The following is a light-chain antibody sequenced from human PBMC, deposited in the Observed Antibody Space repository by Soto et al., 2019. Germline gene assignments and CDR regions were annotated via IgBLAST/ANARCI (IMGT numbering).Light chain of an antibody. V-gene: IGKV3-11*01. CDR1: QSVSSY. Sequence: IGLTQSPGTLSLSPGERATLSCRASQSVSSYLAWYQQKPGQAPRLLIYDASNRATGIPARFSGGGSGTDFTLTIDNLEPEDFAIYYCQQRSNWPPITFGQGTRLEIK. CDR3: QQRSNWPPIT. CDR2: DAS. J-gene: IGKJ5*01.